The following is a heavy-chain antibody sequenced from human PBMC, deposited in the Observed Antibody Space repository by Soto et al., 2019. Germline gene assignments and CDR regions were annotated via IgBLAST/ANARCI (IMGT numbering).Heavy chain of an antibody. D-gene: IGHD3-10*01. CDR3: ARAAFFYAASLLLDPEARIDHFDP. CDR1: GFTFSSYA. J-gene: IGHJ5*02. Sequence: GGSLRLSCAASGFTFSSYAMHWVRQAPGKGLEWVAVISYDGSNKYYADSVKGRFTISRDNAKNSLYLQMNSLRAEDTAVYYCARAAFFYAASLLLDPEARIDHFDPWGQGT. CDR2: ISYDGSNK. V-gene: IGHV3-30-3*01.